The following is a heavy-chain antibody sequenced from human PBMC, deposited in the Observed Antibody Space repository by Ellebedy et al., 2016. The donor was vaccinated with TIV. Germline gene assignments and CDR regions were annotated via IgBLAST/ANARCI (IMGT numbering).Heavy chain of an antibody. Sequence: AASVKVSCKASGYTFTGYYMHWVRQAPGQGLEWMGIINPSGGSTSYAQKLQGRVTMTRDTSTSTVYMELSSLRSEDTAVYYCASSYYYDSSGLSPFDYWGQGTLVTVSS. D-gene: IGHD3-22*01. CDR2: INPSGGST. V-gene: IGHV1-46*04. CDR3: ASSYYYDSSGLSPFDY. J-gene: IGHJ4*02. CDR1: GYTFTGYY.